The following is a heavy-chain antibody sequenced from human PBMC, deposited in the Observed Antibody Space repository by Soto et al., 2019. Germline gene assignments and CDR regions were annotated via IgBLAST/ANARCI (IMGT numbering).Heavy chain of an antibody. J-gene: IGHJ6*02. Sequence: QLKLQESGSGVVKPSQTLSLTCAVSGGSVSSGVFSWNCIRQPPGQGLEWIGYISHGGSPHYTPSPRGRGSISVDRATNVISPNLTSMTPADTAVYFCARGHYYYAMDVWGQGTTVTVSS. CDR2: ISHGGSP. V-gene: IGHV4-30-2*01. CDR1: GGSVSSGVFS. CDR3: ARGHYYYAMDV.